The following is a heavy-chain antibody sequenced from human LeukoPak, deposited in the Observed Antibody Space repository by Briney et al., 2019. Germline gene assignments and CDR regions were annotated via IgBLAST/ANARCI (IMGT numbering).Heavy chain of an antibody. CDR1: GIAVIGNY. CDR2: ISINIDT. V-gene: IGHV3-53*01. CDR3: AIAQSWDELFDS. Sequence: GGSLTLSCAASGIAVIGNYMSWVRQPPGKGLEWVSFISINIDTFYADSVRGRFTISRDSSKNTLFLQMNSLRDEDSAVYYCAIAQSWDELFDSWGQGTLVTVSS. D-gene: IGHD1-26*01. J-gene: IGHJ4*02.